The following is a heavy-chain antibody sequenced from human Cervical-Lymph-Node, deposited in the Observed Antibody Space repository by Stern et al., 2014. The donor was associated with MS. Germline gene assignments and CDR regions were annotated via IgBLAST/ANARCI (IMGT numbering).Heavy chain of an antibody. J-gene: IGHJ5*01. V-gene: IGHV4-4*08. CDR2: IYNSGTS. D-gene: IGHD1-1*01. CDR3: ARNRYPTTWFDS. Sequence: LQLQESGPGLVKPSETLSLTCSVSGGSLTGYYFSWIRQSPGKGLEWIGYIYNSGTSQTYPSLNRRHNTSMDTPHNHIPLKLKSVTTEDTAVYYCARNRYPTTWFDSWGQGTLVIVSS. CDR1: GGSLTGYY.